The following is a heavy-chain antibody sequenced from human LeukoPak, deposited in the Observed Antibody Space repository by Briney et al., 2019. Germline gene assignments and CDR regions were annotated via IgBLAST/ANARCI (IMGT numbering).Heavy chain of an antibody. Sequence: GGSLRLSCAASGFTVRSNYMSWVRQAPGKGLEWVSVIYSGGSTYHADSVKGRFTISRDDSKNTLYLQMNSLRAEDTAVYYCAKDQGGYDYYFDFWGQGTLVTVSS. CDR2: IYSGGST. V-gene: IGHV3-53*05. J-gene: IGHJ4*02. D-gene: IGHD5-12*01. CDR1: GFTVRSNY. CDR3: AKDQGGYDYYFDF.